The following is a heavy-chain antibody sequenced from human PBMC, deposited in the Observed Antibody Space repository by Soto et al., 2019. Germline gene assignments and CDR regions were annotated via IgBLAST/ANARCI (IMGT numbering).Heavy chain of an antibody. CDR3: ARDLATVTTNYYYYGMDV. CDR2: IIPIFGTA. V-gene: IGHV1-69*13. D-gene: IGHD4-17*01. Sequence: SVKVSCKASGGTFSSYAISWVRQAPGQGLGWMGGIIPIFGTANYAQKFQGRVTITADESTSTAYMELSSLRSEDTAVYYCARDLATVTTNYYYYGMDVWGQGTTVTVS. J-gene: IGHJ6*02. CDR1: GGTFSSYA.